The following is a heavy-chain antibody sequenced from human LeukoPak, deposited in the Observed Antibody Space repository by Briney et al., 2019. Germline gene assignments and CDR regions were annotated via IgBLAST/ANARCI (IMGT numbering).Heavy chain of an antibody. J-gene: IGHJ4*02. Sequence: GGSLRLSCAAYGFTFSSYSMNWVRQAPGKGLEWVATIKQDGTEKYYVDSVKGRFTISRDYARNSLYLQLNSMRAEDTAVYYCARLSEMFRGPQVIYYFDYWGQGTLVTVSS. CDR1: GFTFSSYS. CDR3: ARLSEMFRGPQVIYYFDY. CDR2: IKQDGTEK. V-gene: IGHV3-7*01. D-gene: IGHD3-10*01.